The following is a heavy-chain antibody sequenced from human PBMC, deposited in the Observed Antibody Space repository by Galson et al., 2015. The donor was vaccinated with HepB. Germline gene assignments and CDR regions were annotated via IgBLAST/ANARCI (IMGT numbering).Heavy chain of an antibody. CDR1: GGSISSYY. Sequence: SETLSLTCTVSGGSISSYYWSWIRQPPGKGLEWIGYIYYSGSTNYNPSLKSRVTISVDTSKNQFSLKLSSVTAADTAVYYCAGGSAVFGQGFWSGYYNPPPGVLNWFDPWGQGTLVTVSS. CDR2: IYYSGST. J-gene: IGHJ5*02. D-gene: IGHD3-3*01. V-gene: IGHV4-59*01. CDR3: AGGSAVFGQGFWSGYYNPPPGVLNWFDP.